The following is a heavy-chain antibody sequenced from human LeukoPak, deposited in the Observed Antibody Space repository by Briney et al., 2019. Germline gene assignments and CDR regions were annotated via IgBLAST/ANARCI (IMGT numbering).Heavy chain of an antibody. CDR2: ISYDGSNK. D-gene: IGHD1-26*01. J-gene: IGHJ6*03. CDR1: GFTFSSYG. Sequence: GGSLRLSCAASGFTFSSYGMHWVRQAPGKGLEWVAVISYDGSNKYYADSVKGRLTISRDNSKNTLYLQMNSLRAEDTAVYYCAKNGLGVGADYYYYYMDVWGKGTTVTVSS. V-gene: IGHV3-30*18. CDR3: AKNGLGVGADYYYYYMDV.